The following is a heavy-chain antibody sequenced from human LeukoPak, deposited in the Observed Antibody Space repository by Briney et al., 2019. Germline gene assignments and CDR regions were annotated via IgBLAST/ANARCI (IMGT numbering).Heavy chain of an antibody. CDR1: GGSISSYY. CDR3: ASSYYYGSGGYFGY. CDR2: IYYSGST. J-gene: IGHJ4*02. V-gene: IGHV4-59*01. Sequence: SETLSLTCTVSGGSISSYYWSWIRQPPGKGLEWIGYIYYSGSTNYNPSLKSRVTISVDTSKNQFSLKLSSVTAADTAVYYCASSYYYGSGGYFGYWGQGTLVTVSS. D-gene: IGHD3-10*01.